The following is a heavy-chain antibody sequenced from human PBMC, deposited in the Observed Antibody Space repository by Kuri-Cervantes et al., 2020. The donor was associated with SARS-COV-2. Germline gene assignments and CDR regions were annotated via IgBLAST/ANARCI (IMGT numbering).Heavy chain of an antibody. V-gene: IGHV3-73*01. CDR2: IRSKANSYAT. CDR3: TRGTSQTYYYYYYMDV. J-gene: IGHJ6*03. Sequence: GESLKIFCAASGFTFSGSAMHWVRQASGKGLEWVGRIRSKANSYATAYAASVKGRFTIYRDDSKNTAYLQMNSLKTEDTAVYYCTRGTSQTYYYYYYMDVWGKGTTVTVSS. CDR1: GFTFSGSA. D-gene: IGHD2-2*01.